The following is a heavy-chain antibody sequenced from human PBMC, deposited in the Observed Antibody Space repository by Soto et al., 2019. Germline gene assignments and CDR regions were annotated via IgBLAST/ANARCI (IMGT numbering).Heavy chain of an antibody. V-gene: IGHV1-18*01. CDR2: ISAHNGNT. CDR1: GYSFTTYG. CDR3: ARGRYGDY. D-gene: IGHD1-1*01. Sequence: QVHLVQSGAEVKKPGASVKVSCKGSGYSFTTYGITWVRQAPGQGLEWLGWISAHNGNTNYEQKLQGRVNVTRDTSTSTASMELRSLRSDDTAVYYCARGRYGDYWGQGALVTVSS. J-gene: IGHJ4*02.